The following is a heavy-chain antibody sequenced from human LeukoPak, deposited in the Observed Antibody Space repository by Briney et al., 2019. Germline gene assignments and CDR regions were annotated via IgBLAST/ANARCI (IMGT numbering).Heavy chain of an antibody. CDR3: ARHPGSGGNSPFDY. CDR2: INHSGST. Sequence: SETLSLTCAVYGGSFSGYYWSWIRQPPGKGLEWIGEINHSGSTNYNPSLKSRVTISVDTSKNQFSLKLSSVTAADTAVYYCARHPGSGGNSPFDYWGQGTLATVSS. D-gene: IGHD4-23*01. CDR1: GGSFSGYY. V-gene: IGHV4-34*01. J-gene: IGHJ4*02.